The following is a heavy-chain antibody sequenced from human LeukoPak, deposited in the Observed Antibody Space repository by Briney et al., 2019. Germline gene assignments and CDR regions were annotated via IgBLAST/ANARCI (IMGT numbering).Heavy chain of an antibody. CDR1: GYTFTGHY. J-gene: IGHJ4*02. V-gene: IGHV1-2*04. CDR2: INSNSGGT. CDR3: AREVMGGSGMYYFDY. D-gene: IGHD3-10*01. Sequence: GASVKVSCKASGYTFTGHYMHWVRQAPGQGLEWMGCINSNSGGTNYAQTFQGWVTMTRDTSISTAYMEPSRLRSDDTAVYYCAREVMGGSGMYYFDYWGQGTLVTVSS.